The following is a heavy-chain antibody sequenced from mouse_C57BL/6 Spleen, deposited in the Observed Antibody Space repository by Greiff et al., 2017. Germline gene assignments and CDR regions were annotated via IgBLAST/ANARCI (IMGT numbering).Heavy chain of an antibody. V-gene: IGHV3-6*01. D-gene: IGHD4-1*01. Sequence: EVQLQESGPGLVKPSQSLSLTCSVTGYSITSGYYWNWIRQFPGNKLEWMGYISYDGSNNYNPSLKNRISITRDTSKNQFFLKLNSVTTEDTATYYCARDTWARRFAYWGQGTLVTVSA. J-gene: IGHJ3*01. CDR2: ISYDGSN. CDR1: GYSITSGYY. CDR3: ARDTWARRFAY.